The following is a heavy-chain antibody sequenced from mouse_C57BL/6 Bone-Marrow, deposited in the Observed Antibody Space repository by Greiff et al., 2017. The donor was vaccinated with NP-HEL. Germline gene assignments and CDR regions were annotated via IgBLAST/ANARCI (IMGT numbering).Heavy chain of an antibody. CDR1: GYTFTSYW. Sequence: QVQLQQSGAELVKPGASVKLSCKASGYTFTSYWMHWVKQRPGQGLEWIGMIHPNSGSTNYNEKFKSKATLTVDKSSSTAYMQLSSLTSEDSAVYYCARKGDSSGYVDYWGQGTTLTVSS. V-gene: IGHV1-64*01. CDR3: ARKGDSSGYVDY. J-gene: IGHJ2*01. D-gene: IGHD3-2*02. CDR2: IHPNSGST.